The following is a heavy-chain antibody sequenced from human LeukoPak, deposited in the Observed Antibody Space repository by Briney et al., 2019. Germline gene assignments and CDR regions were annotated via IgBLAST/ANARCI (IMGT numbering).Heavy chain of an antibody. CDR3: AKDRLATIFGVVIQADFDY. V-gene: IGHV3-23*01. Sequence: GGSLRLSCAASGFTFSSYAMSWVRQAPGKGLEWVSAISGSGGSTYYADSVKARFTISRDNSKNTLYLQMNSLRAEDTAVYYCAKDRLATIFGVVIQADFDYWGQGTLVTVSS. CDR1: GFTFSSYA. CDR2: ISGSGGST. D-gene: IGHD3-3*01. J-gene: IGHJ4*02.